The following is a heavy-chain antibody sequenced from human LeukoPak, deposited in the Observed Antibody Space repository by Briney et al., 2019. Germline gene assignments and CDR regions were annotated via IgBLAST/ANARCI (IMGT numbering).Heavy chain of an antibody. D-gene: IGHD6-6*01. CDR3: ARVPGSISSSRTNPGY. J-gene: IGHJ4*02. V-gene: IGHV3-53*01. CDR1: GFTVSSNY. CDR2: IYSGGST. Sequence: GGSLRLSCAASGFTVSSNYMSWVRQAPGKGLEWVSVIYSGGSTYYADSVKGRFTISRDNSKNTLYLQMNSLRAEVTAVYYCARVPGSISSSRTNPGYWGQGTLVTVSS.